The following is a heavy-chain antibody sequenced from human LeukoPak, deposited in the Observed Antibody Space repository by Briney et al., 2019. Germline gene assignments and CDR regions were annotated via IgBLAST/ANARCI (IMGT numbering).Heavy chain of an antibody. J-gene: IGHJ4*02. CDR1: GGSISSYY. CDR2: IYTSGST. V-gene: IGHV4-4*07. CDR3: ARVMSAAGTPGYFDY. Sequence: PSETLSLTCTVSGGSISSYYWSWIRQPAGKGLEWIGRIYTSGSTNYNPSLKSRVTMSVDTSKNQFSLKLSSVTAADTAVYYCARVMSAAGTPGYFDYWGQGTLVTVSS. D-gene: IGHD6-13*01.